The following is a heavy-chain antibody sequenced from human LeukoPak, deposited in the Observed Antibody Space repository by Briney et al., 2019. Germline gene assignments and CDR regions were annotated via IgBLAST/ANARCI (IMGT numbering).Heavy chain of an antibody. J-gene: IGHJ4*02. CDR1: GFSFSSYW. D-gene: IGHD5-12*01. CDR3: VRALYRWSFSGYENSGPEPDY. Sequence: PGGSLRLSCAASGFSFSSYWMHWVRQAPGKGLVWVSRIKSDGISTTYADSVKGRFTISRDNSNNTLYLQMNSLRAEDTAVYYCVRALYRWSFSGYENSGPEPDYWGQGTLVTVSS. V-gene: IGHV3-74*01. CDR2: IKSDGIST.